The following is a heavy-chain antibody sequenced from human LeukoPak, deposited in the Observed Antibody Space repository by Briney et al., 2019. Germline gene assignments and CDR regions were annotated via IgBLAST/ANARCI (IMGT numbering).Heavy chain of an antibody. J-gene: IGHJ4*02. V-gene: IGHV1-2*02. Sequence: VASVKVSCKASGYTFTGYYMHWVRQAPGQGLEWMGWINPNSGGTNYAQKFQGRVTMTRDTSISTAYMELSRLRSDDTAVYYCARVPYYYDSSGYPIDYWGQGTLVTVSS. CDR3: ARVPYYYDSSGYPIDY. D-gene: IGHD3-22*01. CDR1: GYTFTGYY. CDR2: INPNSGGT.